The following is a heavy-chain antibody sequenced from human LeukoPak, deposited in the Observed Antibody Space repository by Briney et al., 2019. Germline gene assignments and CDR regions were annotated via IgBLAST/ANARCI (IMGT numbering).Heavy chain of an antibody. Sequence: PGGSLRLSCAASGFTFSSYEMNWVRQAPGRGLEWLSHISTSGGTKYYADSVKGRFTIPRDNAENSVYLQMSGLTAEDTGLYYCARDATTAVGWVYMDVWGKGTTVTISS. CDR2: ISTSGGTK. CDR1: GFTFSSYE. V-gene: IGHV3-48*03. CDR3: ARDATTAVGWVYMDV. J-gene: IGHJ6*03. D-gene: IGHD6-13*01.